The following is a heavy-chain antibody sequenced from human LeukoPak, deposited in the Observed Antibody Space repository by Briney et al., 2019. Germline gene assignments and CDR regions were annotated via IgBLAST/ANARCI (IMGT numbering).Heavy chain of an antibody. Sequence: PSETLSLTCAVSGYSISSGYFWGWIRQPPGKGLEWIGSIYHSGSTYYNPSLKSRVTISVDTSKNQVSLKLSSVTAADTAVYYCASLTGYCSSTSCYDFDYWGQGTLVTVSS. D-gene: IGHD2-2*01. CDR2: IYHSGST. CDR3: ASLTGYCSSTSCYDFDY. J-gene: IGHJ4*02. V-gene: IGHV4-38-2*01. CDR1: GYSISSGYF.